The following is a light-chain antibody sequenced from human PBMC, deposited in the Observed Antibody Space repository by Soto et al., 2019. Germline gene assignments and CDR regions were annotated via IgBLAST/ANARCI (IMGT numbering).Light chain of an antibody. J-gene: IGKJ1*01. CDR2: GAS. CDR3: QQYGSSSWT. CDR1: QSVSSGY. Sequence: EIVLTQSPGTLSLSPGERATLSCRASQSVSSGYLAWYQQQPGQAPRLLIYGASSRATGIPDRFSGSGSGTDFTLTISRLEPEDFAVYYCQQYGSSSWTFGQGTKVDIK. V-gene: IGKV3-20*01.